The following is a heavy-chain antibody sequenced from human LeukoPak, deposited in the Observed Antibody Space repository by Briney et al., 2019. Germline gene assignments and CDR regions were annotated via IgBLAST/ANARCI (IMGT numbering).Heavy chain of an antibody. Sequence: GGSLRLSCAASGFTFDDYAMHWVRQAPGKGLEWVSGISWNSGSIGYADSVKGRFTISRDNAKNSLYLQMNSLRAEDTALYYCAKGTVAGTLFDYWGQGTLVTVSS. CDR3: AKGTVAGTLFDY. D-gene: IGHD6-19*01. CDR2: ISWNSGSI. V-gene: IGHV3-9*01. J-gene: IGHJ4*02. CDR1: GFTFDDYA.